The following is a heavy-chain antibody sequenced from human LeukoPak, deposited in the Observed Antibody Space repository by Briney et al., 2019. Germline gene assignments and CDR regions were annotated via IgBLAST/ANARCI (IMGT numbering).Heavy chain of an antibody. CDR3: ARGYCSSTSCYYYGMDV. V-gene: IGHV4-4*02. CDR1: GGSISSSNW. D-gene: IGHD2-2*01. CDR2: IYHSGST. Sequence: SETLSLTCAVSGGSISSSNWWSWVRQPPGKGLEWIGEIYHSGSTNYNPSLKSRVTISVDKPKNQFSLKLSSVTAADTAVYYCARGYCSSTSCYYYGMDVWGKGTTVTVSS. J-gene: IGHJ6*04.